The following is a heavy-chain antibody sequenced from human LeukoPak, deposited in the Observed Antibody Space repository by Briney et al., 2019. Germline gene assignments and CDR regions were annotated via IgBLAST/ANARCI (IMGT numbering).Heavy chain of an antibody. D-gene: IGHD3-10*01. CDR2: IWHDGSHK. J-gene: IGHJ4*02. V-gene: IGHV3-33*01. CDR3: AREIFGSGSYPHF. CDR1: GFAFNTYA. Sequence: GRSLRLSCAASGFAFNTYAMHWVRQAPGQGLEWVALIWHDGSHKFYSNSVRGQFTISRDNSKNTVSLQMNNLRPEDTAVYYCAREIFGSGSYPHFWGQGTLVTVSS.